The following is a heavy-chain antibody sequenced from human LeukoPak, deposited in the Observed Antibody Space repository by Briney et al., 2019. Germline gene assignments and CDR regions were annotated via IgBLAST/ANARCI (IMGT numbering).Heavy chain of an antibody. CDR3: AKEGRSLQTY. V-gene: IGHV3-7*03. Sequence: GGSLRLSCAASGFAFSSYTMSWVRQAPGKGLEWVANIKEDGTETYYVDSVKGRFTISRDNAKNSLYLQMNSLRVEDTAVYYCAKEGRSLQTYWGQGTLVTVSS. D-gene: IGHD5-24*01. CDR1: GFAFSSYT. CDR2: IKEDGTET. J-gene: IGHJ4*02.